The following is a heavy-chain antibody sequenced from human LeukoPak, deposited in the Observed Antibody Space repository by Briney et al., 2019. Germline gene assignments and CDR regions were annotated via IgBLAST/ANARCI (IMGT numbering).Heavy chain of an antibody. CDR2: IYYSGIT. D-gene: IGHD2-15*01. Sequence: SETLSLTCPVSVGSISSYYWSWIRQPPGKGLEYIGYIYYSGITNYNPSLKSRVTISVDTSKNEFSLKLSSVTAADTAVYYCAKDRTLAYWGQGTLVTVSS. CDR3: AKDRTLAY. CDR1: VGSISSYY. J-gene: IGHJ4*02. V-gene: IGHV4-59*01.